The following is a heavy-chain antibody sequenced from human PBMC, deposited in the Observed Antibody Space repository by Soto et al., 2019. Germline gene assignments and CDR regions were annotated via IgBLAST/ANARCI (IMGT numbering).Heavy chain of an antibody. Sequence: PSETLSLTCTVSGGSISSYYWSWIRQPPGKGPEWIGYIYYSGSTNYNPSLKSRVTISVDTSKNQFSLKLSSVTAADTAVYYCARGLNYDFWSGTRYNWFDSWGQGILVTVSS. J-gene: IGHJ5*01. CDR1: GGSISSYY. CDR2: IYYSGST. D-gene: IGHD3-3*01. V-gene: IGHV4-59*01. CDR3: ARGLNYDFWSGTRYNWFDS.